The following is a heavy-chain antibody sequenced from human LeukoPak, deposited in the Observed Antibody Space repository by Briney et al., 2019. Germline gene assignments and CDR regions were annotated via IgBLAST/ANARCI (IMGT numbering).Heavy chain of an antibody. Sequence: ASVKVSCKASGGTFSSYAISWVRQAPGQGLEWMGGIIPMFGTANYTQKVQGRVTITADESTSTAYMELSSLRSEDTAVYYYGTGMFREPLNDYWGPGTLVTVSS. CDR3: GTGMFREPLNDY. CDR1: GGTFSSYA. D-gene: IGHD3-10*02. J-gene: IGHJ4*02. V-gene: IGHV1-69*13. CDR2: IIPMFGTA.